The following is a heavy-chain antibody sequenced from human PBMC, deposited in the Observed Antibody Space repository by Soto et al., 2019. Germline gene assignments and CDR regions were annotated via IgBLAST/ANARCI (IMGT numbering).Heavy chain of an antibody. CDR2: ISGSGGST. Sequence: GGSLRLSCAASGFTFSSYAMSWVRQAPGKGLEWVSAISGSGGSTYYADSVKGRFTISRDNSKNTLYLQMNSLRAEDTAVYYCAKDFFKYCTNGVCYAFDIWGQGTMVTVSS. D-gene: IGHD2-8*01. V-gene: IGHV3-23*01. CDR3: AKDFFKYCTNGVCYAFDI. CDR1: GFTFSSYA. J-gene: IGHJ3*02.